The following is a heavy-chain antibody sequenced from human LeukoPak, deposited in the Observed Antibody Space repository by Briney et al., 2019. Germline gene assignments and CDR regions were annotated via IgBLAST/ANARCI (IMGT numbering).Heavy chain of an antibody. CDR2: IWYDGSNK. J-gene: IGHJ4*02. Sequence: GGSLRLSCAASGFTFSSYGMHWVRQAPGKGLEWVAVIWYDGSNKYYADSVKGRFTISRDNSKNTLYLQMNSLRAEDTAVYYCARDGSVETTVTTRYYFDYWGQGTLVTVSS. D-gene: IGHD4-17*01. CDR1: GFTFSSYG. CDR3: ARDGSVETTVTTRYYFDY. V-gene: IGHV3-33*01.